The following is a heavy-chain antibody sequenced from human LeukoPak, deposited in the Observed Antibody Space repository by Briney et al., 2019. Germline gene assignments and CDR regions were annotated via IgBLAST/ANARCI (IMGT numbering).Heavy chain of an antibody. D-gene: IGHD3-10*01. CDR3: AKGGVWFGENRGDY. V-gene: IGHV3-23*01. CDR2: ISGSGGAT. J-gene: IGHJ4*02. CDR1: GFTFSSYA. Sequence: GGSLRLSCAAPGFTFSSYAMSWVRQAPGKGLEWVSAISGSGGATYYADSVKGRFTISRDNSKNTLYLQMNSLRAEDTAVYYCAKGGVWFGENRGDYWGQGTLVTVSS.